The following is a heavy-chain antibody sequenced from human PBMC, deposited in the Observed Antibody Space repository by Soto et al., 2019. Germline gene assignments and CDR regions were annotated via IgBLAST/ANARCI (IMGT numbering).Heavy chain of an antibody. CDR2: FDPEDGET. CDR3: ATEVQMGATLWFDP. V-gene: IGHV1-24*01. J-gene: IGHJ5*02. Sequence: ASVKFSCKVSGYTLTELSMHWVRQAPGKGLEWMGGFDPEDGETIYAQKFQGRVTMTEDTSTDTAYMELSSLRSEDTAVYYCATEVQMGATLWFDPWGQGTLVTVS. D-gene: IGHD1-26*01. CDR1: GYTLTELS.